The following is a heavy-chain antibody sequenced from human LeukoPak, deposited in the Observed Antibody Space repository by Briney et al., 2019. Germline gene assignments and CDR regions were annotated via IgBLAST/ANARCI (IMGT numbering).Heavy chain of an antibody. J-gene: IGHJ4*02. CDR1: GGSISISTYY. D-gene: IGHD1-26*01. V-gene: IGHV4-39*01. CDR3: ARNASDSGTSYFDY. CDR2: IYYSGST. Sequence: SETLSLTCTVSGGSISISTYYWGWIRQPPGKGLEWIGSIYYSGSTSYNPSLKGRVTMSVDTSKNQFSLKLDSVTAADTAVYYCARNASDSGTSYFDYWGQGTLVTVSS.